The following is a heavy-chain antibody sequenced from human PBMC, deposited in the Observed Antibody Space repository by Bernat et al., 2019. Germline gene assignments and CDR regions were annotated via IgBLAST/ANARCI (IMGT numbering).Heavy chain of an antibody. V-gene: IGHV3-30*18. CDR2: IPYDGSNN. Sequence: QVQLVESGGGVVQPGRSLRLSCAVSGFTFSSDGMHWVRQAPGKGLEWVAVIPYDGSNNYYADYVKGRFTISRDNSKNTLYLQMNSMRAEDTAVYYCSKDSDIVVVPAAMGYFQHWGQGTLVTVSS. CDR3: SKDSDIVVVPAAMGYFQH. CDR1: GFTFSSDG. D-gene: IGHD2-2*01. J-gene: IGHJ1*01.